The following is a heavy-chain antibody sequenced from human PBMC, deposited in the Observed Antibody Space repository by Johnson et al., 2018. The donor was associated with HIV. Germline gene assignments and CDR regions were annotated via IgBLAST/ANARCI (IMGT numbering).Heavy chain of an antibody. CDR3: AKDVNEWVAWIQLWAPAFDI. V-gene: IGHV3-30*02. J-gene: IGHJ3*02. Sequence: MLLVESGGGVVQPGGSLRLSCAASDFTFSSYGMHWVRQAPGKGLEWVTFIQYDGSNKYYADSVKGRFTISRDNSKNTVYLQMNSLRAEDTAVYYCAKDVNEWVAWIQLWAPAFDIWGQGTMVTVS. CDR2: IQYDGSNK. CDR1: DFTFSSYG. D-gene: IGHD5-18*01.